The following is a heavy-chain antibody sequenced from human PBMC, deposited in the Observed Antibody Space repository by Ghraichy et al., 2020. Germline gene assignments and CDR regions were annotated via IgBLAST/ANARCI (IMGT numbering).Heavy chain of an antibody. Sequence: SETLSLTCAVYGGSFSGYYWSWIRQPPGKGLEWIGEINHSGSTNYNPSLKSRVTISVDTSKNQFSLKLSSVTAADTAVYYCASTETPYYYYYGMDVWGQGTTVTVSS. CDR2: INHSGST. J-gene: IGHJ6*02. CDR3: ASTETPYYYYYGMDV. V-gene: IGHV4-34*01. D-gene: IGHD4-11*01. CDR1: GGSFSGYY.